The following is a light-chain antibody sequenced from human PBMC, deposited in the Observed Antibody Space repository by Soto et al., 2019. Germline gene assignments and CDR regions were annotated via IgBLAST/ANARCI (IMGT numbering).Light chain of an antibody. CDR3: MQALQIPLT. Sequence: DIVMTQSPLSLPVTPGEPASISCRSSQSLLHSNGNHYLDWYLQKPGQSPQLLIYMGSNRASGVPDRFSGSGSGTDFTLKISRVEADDVGGYYCMQALQIPLTFGGGTKVEIK. J-gene: IGKJ4*01. V-gene: IGKV2-28*01. CDR2: MGS. CDR1: QSLLHSNGNHY.